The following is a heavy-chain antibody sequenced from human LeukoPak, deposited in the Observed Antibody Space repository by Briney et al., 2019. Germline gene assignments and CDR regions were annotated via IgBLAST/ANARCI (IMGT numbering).Heavy chain of an antibody. CDR1: GDSISTSNSY. V-gene: IGHV4-39*01. Sequence: SETLSLTCAVSGDSISTSNSYWGWIRRPPGKGLEWVGSIYYSGNTYYNPSRKSRVTISVDTSKNQFSLKLTSVTAADTAVYYCARQTGVGLFILPGGQGTLVTVSS. CDR2: IYYSGNT. CDR3: ARQTGVGLFILP. D-gene: IGHD3-3*01. J-gene: IGHJ4*02.